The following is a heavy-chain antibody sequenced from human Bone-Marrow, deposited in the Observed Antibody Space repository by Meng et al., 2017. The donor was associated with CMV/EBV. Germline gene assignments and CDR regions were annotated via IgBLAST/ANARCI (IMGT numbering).Heavy chain of an antibody. CDR1: GFTFSSFA. D-gene: IGHD3-10*01. J-gene: IGHJ4*02. CDR3: AKDFGGSGTAIDY. V-gene: IGHV3-23*03. Sequence: GESLKISCAASGFTFSSFAMSWVRQAPGKGLEWVSVIYSGGTSTYYADSVKGRFTISRDNSKNTLYLQMNSLRVEDTAIYYCAKDFGGSGTAIDYWGQGTLVTGSS. CDR2: IYSGGTST.